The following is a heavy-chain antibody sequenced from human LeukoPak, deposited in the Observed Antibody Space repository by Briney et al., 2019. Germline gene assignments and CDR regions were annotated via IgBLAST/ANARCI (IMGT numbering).Heavy chain of an antibody. CDR3: ARQLGYCSDGSCYFDF. CDR2: ISTDGGNT. V-gene: IGHV3-23*01. J-gene: IGHJ4*02. CDR1: GFTFSNYA. Sequence: GGSLRLSCAASGFTFSNYAMSWVRQAPGRGLEWISAISTDGGNTYYADSVKGRFTISRDKSKNTAHLQMNSLRAEDTAVYHCARQLGYCSDGSCYFDFWGQGTLVTVFS. D-gene: IGHD2-15*01.